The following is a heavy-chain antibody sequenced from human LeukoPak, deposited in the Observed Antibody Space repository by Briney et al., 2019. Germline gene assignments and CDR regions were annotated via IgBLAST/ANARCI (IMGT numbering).Heavy chain of an antibody. CDR3: ARVGQGCFDL. V-gene: IGHV4-59*01. J-gene: IGHJ2*01. CDR2: IDYSGST. Sequence: PSETLSLTCAVYGGSFSGYYWSWIRQPPGKGLEWLGYIDYSGSTNYNPSLKSRVTISVDTPKNHFSLRLSSVTAADTATYYCARVGQGCFDLWGRGTLVTVSS. CDR1: GGSFSGYY.